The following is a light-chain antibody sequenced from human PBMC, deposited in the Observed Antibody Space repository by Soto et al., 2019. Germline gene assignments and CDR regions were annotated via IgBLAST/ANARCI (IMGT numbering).Light chain of an antibody. V-gene: IGKV1-8*01. Sequence: AIRMTQSPSSFSASTGDRVTITCRASQGISSYLAWYQQKPGKAPKLLIYAASTLQSGVPSMVSGSGSGTDCTLTISCLQSEDFATFYCQQYYSYPGFTFCPGTKVDIK. CDR3: QQYYSYPGFT. CDR1: QGISSY. J-gene: IGKJ3*01. CDR2: AAS.